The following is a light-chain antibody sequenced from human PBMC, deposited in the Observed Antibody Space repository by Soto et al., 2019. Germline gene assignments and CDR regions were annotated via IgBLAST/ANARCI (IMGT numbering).Light chain of an antibody. CDR2: DVS. CDR1: SSDVGGYNY. J-gene: IGLJ1*01. CDR3: SSYTSTNTLN. V-gene: IGLV2-14*03. Sequence: QSVLTQPASVSGSPGQSITISCTGTSSDVGGYNYVSWYQQHPGKAPKLMIHDVSNRPSGVSNRFSGSKSGNTASLTISGLQAEDEADYYCSSYTSTNTLNFGTGTKVTVL.